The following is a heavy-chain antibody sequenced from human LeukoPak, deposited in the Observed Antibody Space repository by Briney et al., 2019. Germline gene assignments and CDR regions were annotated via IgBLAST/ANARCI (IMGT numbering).Heavy chain of an antibody. CDR2: ISNDGTSE. J-gene: IGHJ6*02. V-gene: IGHV3-30-3*01. CDR1: GFPFSDYA. Sequence: GRSLRLSCAASGFPFSDYALHWVRQAPGKGLEWVAVISNDGTSEYYPDSVKGRLTISRDNSQTTIYLQMNSLRAEDTAVYYCARVRFYDYVWASYRFYGLDVWGQGTTVTVSS. CDR3: ARVRFYDYVWASYRFYGLDV. D-gene: IGHD3-16*02.